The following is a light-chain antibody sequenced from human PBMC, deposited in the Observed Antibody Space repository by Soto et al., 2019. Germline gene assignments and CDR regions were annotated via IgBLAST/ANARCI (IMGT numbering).Light chain of an antibody. CDR2: MGS. CDR3: LQALHTPPA. Sequence: DIVMTQSPLYLPVTPGEPASISCISSQSLLYSNGYNYLDWYLQKPGQSPQLLMCMGSDRASGVPASFSGSGSVTNFTLKITRVEAEDVGVYYCLQALHTPPAFGQGTKV. CDR1: QSLLYSNGYNY. V-gene: IGKV2-28*01. J-gene: IGKJ1*01.